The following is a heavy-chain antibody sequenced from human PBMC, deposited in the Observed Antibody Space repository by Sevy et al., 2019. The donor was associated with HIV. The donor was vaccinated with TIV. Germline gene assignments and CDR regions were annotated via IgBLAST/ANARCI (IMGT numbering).Heavy chain of an antibody. CDR1: GFTVSSNY. J-gene: IGHJ3*02. CDR3: ATQSGYSTSPGAFDI. Sequence: GGSLRLSCAASGFTVSSNYMSWVRQAPGKGLEWVSLIYDVSSTYFADSVEGRFTISTANSKTTLYLQMNSLRAEDTAVYYCATQSGYSTSPGAFDIWGQGTMVTVSS. CDR2: IYDVSST. D-gene: IGHD6-6*01. V-gene: IGHV3-53*01.